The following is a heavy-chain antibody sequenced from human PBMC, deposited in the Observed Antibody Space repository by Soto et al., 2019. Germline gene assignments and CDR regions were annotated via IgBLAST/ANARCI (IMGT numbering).Heavy chain of an antibody. Sequence: QVQLQQWGAGLLKPSETLSLTCAVYGGSFSGYYWSWIRQPPGKGLEWIGEINHGGSTNYNPSLKNPVTGSEDTFKKQFPQKVSYVTAADPDVYNHAREGGAKSTNGVSYLWYNYYMDVWGKGTTVKVS. V-gene: IGHV4-34*01. CDR3: AREGGAKSTNGVSYLWYNYYMDV. CDR2: INHGGST. CDR1: GGSFSGYY. J-gene: IGHJ6*03. D-gene: IGHD2-8*01.